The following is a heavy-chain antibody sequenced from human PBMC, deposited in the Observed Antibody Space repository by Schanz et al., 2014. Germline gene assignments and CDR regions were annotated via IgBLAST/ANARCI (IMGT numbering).Heavy chain of an antibody. CDR2: ISHSGGSK. CDR1: GFTLSSYW. D-gene: IGHD2-15*01. Sequence: EVQLLESGGGLVQPGGSLRLSCAASGFTLSSYWMHWVRQVPGKGLEWVSSISHSGGSKYYADSVKGRFTISRDNSENTLYLQMNSLSADDTAVFYCAKGMGYCSGGTCYDYYYYGLDVWGQGTTVTVSS. J-gene: IGHJ6*02. V-gene: IGHV3-23*01. CDR3: AKGMGYCSGGTCYDYYYYGLDV.